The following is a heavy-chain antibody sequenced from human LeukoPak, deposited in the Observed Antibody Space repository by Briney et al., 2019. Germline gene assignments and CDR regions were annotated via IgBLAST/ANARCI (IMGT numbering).Heavy chain of an antibody. CDR2: ISSSSSYI. Sequence: GGSLRLSCAASGFTVSSNYMSWVRQAPGKGLEWVSSISSSSSYIYYADSVKGRFTISRDNAKNSLYLQMNSLRAEDTAVYYCSSSGWYGYWFDPWGQGTLVTVSS. CDR3: SSSGWYGYWFDP. D-gene: IGHD6-19*01. V-gene: IGHV3-21*01. CDR1: GFTVSSNY. J-gene: IGHJ5*02.